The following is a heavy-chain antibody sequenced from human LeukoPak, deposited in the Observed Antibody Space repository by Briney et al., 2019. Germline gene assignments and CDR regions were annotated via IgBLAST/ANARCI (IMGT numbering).Heavy chain of an antibody. CDR3: ARGSEWYGNYALDY. J-gene: IGHJ4*02. CDR2: IYNSVTT. D-gene: IGHD4-11*01. CDR1: GGSINSFY. Sequence: SETLSLTCTVSGGSINSFYWSWIRQPPGKRLEWIGYIYNSVTTDYNPSLESRVTISVDTSKRQFSLNLRSVTAADTAVYYCARGSEWYGNYALDYWGQGIVVTVSS. V-gene: IGHV4-59*01.